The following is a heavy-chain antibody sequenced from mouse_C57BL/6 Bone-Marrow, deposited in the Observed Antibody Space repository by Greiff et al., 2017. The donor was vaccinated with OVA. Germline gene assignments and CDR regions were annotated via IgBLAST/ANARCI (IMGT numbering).Heavy chain of an antibody. CDR1: GYAFSSSW. CDR2: IYPGDGDT. J-gene: IGHJ2*01. D-gene: IGHD1-1*01. CDR3: AGGVYYYGSSPLDY. V-gene: IGHV1-82*01. Sequence: QVQLQQSGPELVKPGASVKISCKASGYAFSSSWMNWVKQRPGKGLEWIGRIYPGDGDTNYNGKFKGKATLTADKSSSTAYMQLSSLTSEDSAVYFCAGGVYYYGSSPLDYWGQGTTLTVSS.